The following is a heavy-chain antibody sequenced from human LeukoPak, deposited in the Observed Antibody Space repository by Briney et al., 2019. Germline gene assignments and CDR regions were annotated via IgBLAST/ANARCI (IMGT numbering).Heavy chain of an antibody. D-gene: IGHD2-15*01. Sequence: PSETLSLTCTVSGGSISSYYWSWIRQPPGKGLEWIGYIYYSGSTNYNPSLKSRVTISVDTSKNQFPLKLSSVTAADTAVYYCARDRAYCSGGSCYDDAFDIWGQGTMVTVSS. CDR3: ARDRAYCSGGSCYDDAFDI. CDR1: GGSISSYY. V-gene: IGHV4-59*01. J-gene: IGHJ3*02. CDR2: IYYSGST.